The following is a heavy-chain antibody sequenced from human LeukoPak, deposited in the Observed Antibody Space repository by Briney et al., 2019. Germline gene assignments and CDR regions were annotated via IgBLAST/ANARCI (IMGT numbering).Heavy chain of an antibody. D-gene: IGHD1-14*01. CDR1: GYSISSGYY. V-gene: IGHV4-38-2*01. CDR3: ATSLTGGVDY. Sequence: SETLSLTCAVSGYSISSGYYWGWIRPPPGKGLEWIGNIDHSGSTSYNPSLKSRVTISVDTSKNRLSLRLRFVTAADTAVYYCATSLTGGVDYWGQGTLVTVSS. J-gene: IGHJ4*02. CDR2: IDHSGST.